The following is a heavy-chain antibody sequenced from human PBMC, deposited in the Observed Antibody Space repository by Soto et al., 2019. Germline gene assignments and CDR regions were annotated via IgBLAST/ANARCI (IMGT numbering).Heavy chain of an antibody. D-gene: IGHD5-12*01. J-gene: IGHJ4*02. Sequence: ESGGGLVQPGGSLRLSCAASGFTVSSNYMSWVRQAPGKGLEWVSVIYSGGSTYYADSVKGRFTISRHNSKNTLYLQMNSLRAEDTAVYYCARVSDGYDSGYYFDYWGQGTLVTVSS. V-gene: IGHV3-53*04. CDR3: ARVSDGYDSGYYFDY. CDR2: IYSGGST. CDR1: GFTVSSNY.